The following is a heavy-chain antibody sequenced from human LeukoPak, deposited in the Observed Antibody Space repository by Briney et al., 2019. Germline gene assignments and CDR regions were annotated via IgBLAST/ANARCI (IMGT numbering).Heavy chain of an antibody. J-gene: IGHJ6*02. V-gene: IGHV3-21*01. CDR3: ARGTVLDYYGMDV. CDR2: ISSSSSYI. CDR1: GFTFSSYS. Sequence: PGGSLRLSCAASGFTFSSYSMNWVRQAPGKGLEWVSSISSSSSYIYYADSVKGRFTISRDNAKNSLYLQMNSLRAEDTAVYYCARGTVLDYYGMDVWGQGTTVTVSS. D-gene: IGHD3-10*01.